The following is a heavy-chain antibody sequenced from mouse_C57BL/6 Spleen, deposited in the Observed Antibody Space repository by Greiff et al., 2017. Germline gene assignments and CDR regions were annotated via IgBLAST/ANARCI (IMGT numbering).Heavy chain of an antibody. J-gene: IGHJ3*01. V-gene: IGHV14-3*01. Sequence: VQLQQSVAELVRPGASVKLSCTASGFNIKNTYMHWVQQRPEQGLEWIGRIDPANGNTKYAPKFPGKATITANTSSNTAYLQLSSLTSEATAIYYCARGYDYDRGGFAYWGQGTLVTVSA. CDR3: ARGYDYDRGGFAY. D-gene: IGHD2-4*01. CDR1: GFNIKNTY. CDR2: IDPANGNT.